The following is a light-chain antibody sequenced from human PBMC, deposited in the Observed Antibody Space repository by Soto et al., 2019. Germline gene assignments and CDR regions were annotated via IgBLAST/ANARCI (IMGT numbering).Light chain of an antibody. V-gene: IGKV1-33*01. Sequence: DIQLTQSPSSLSASVGDRVTNTCQASQDISNHLNWYQQKPGKAPNLLIYDASDLETGVPSRFSGGGSGTFFSITINSLQPEDIATYYCQKHDGVPLFGPGTKVEIK. CDR3: QKHDGVPL. CDR2: DAS. J-gene: IGKJ3*01. CDR1: QDISNH.